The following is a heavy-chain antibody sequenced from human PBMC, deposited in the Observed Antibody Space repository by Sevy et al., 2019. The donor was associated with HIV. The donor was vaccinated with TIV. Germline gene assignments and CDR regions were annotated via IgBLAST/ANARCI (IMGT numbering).Heavy chain of an antibody. CDR2: IKQDGSEK. D-gene: IGHD3-22*01. CDR1: GFTFSSYW. CDR3: ARAMVPDYYDSSGYYYVAGYYYYGMDV. Sequence: GGSLRLSCAASGFTFSSYWMSWVRQAPGKGLEWVANIKQDGSEKYYVDSVKGRFTISRDNAKNSLYLQMNSLRAEETAVYYCARAMVPDYYDSSGYYYVAGYYYYGMDVWGQGTTVTVSS. V-gene: IGHV3-7*03. J-gene: IGHJ6*02.